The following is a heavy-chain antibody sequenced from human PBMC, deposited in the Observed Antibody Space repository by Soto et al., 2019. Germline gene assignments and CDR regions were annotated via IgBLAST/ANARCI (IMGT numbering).Heavy chain of an antibody. CDR2: ISYDGSNK. J-gene: IGHJ6*02. V-gene: IGHV3-30-3*01. D-gene: IGHD3-3*01. Sequence: QVQLVESGGGVVQPGRSLRLSCAASGFTFSSYAMHWVRQAPGKGLEWVAVISYDGSNKYYADSVKGRFTISRDNSKNTLYLQMNSLRAEETAVYYCARGLLRFLDYGMDVWGQGTTVTVSS. CDR1: GFTFSSYA. CDR3: ARGLLRFLDYGMDV.